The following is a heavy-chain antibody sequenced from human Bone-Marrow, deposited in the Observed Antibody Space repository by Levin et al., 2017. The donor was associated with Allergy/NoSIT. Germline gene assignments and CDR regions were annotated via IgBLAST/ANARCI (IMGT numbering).Heavy chain of an antibody. Sequence: PGGSLRLSCAASGFTFNIYWMSWVRQAPGKGLEWVANIDQPGSEKYYVDSVEGRFTISRDNAKNSLYLQMNSLRADDTAVYYCARSPATGTVDYWGQGTLVTVSP. V-gene: IGHV3-7*03. D-gene: IGHD1-14*01. J-gene: IGHJ4*02. CDR3: ARSPATGTVDY. CDR1: GFTFNIYW. CDR2: IDQPGSEK.